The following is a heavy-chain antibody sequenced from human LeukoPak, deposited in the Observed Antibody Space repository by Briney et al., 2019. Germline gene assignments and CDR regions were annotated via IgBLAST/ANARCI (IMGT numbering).Heavy chain of an antibody. Sequence: SETLSLTCAVYGGSFSGYYWSWIRRPPGKGLEWIGEINHSGSTNYNPSLKSRVTISVDTSKNQFSLKLSSVTAADTAVYYCARGGGSLHTYYYYYMDVWGKGTTVTVSS. J-gene: IGHJ6*03. D-gene: IGHD3-10*01. V-gene: IGHV4-34*01. CDR2: INHSGST. CDR3: ARGGGSLHTYYYYYMDV. CDR1: GGSFSGYY.